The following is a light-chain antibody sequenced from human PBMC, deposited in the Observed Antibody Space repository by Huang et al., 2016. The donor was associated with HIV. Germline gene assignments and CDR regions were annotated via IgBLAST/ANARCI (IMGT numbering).Light chain of an antibody. CDR2: TAS. CDR3: QQYNRFYT. J-gene: IGKJ2*01. CDR1: QSVVNW. V-gene: IGKV1-5*03. Sequence: DIQMTQSPSTLSASVGDRVTITCRASQSVVNWLAWYQQRPGQSPKLLIYTASTLQNGVPSRFSGSGSGTEFTLTINSLQPDDFATYYCQQYNRFYTFGQGTRLDIK.